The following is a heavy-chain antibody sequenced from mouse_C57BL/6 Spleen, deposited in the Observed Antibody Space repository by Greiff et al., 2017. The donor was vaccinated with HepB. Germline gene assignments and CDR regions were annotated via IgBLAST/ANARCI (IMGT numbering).Heavy chain of an antibody. CDR1: GYTFTSYW. D-gene: IGHD1-3*01. CDR2: IDPSDSYT. Sequence: VQLQQPGAELVKPGASVKLSCKASGYTFTSYWMQWVKQRPGQGLEWIGEIDPSDSYTNYNQKFKGKATLTVDTSSSTAYMQLSSLTSEDSAVYYCARTHNCFDYWGQGTTLTVSS. V-gene: IGHV1-50*01. CDR3: ARTHNCFDY. J-gene: IGHJ2*01.